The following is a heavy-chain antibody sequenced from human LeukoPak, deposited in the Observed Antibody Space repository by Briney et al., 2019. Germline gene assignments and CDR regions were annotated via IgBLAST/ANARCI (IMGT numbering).Heavy chain of an antibody. V-gene: IGHV3-7*01. D-gene: IGHD4-11*01. J-gene: IGHJ4*02. Sequence: GGSLRLSCAASGLTFTNFWMNWVRRAPGRGLEWVANIRPDGSEHFYVDSVKGRFTISRDNAKNSVYLQMNSLRADDTAVYYCAGRDSARNPWAYWGQGTLVTVST. CDR3: AGRDSARNPWAY. CDR2: IRPDGSEH. CDR1: GLTFTNFW.